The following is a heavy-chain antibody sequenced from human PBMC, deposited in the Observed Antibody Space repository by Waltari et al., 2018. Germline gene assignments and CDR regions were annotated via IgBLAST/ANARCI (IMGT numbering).Heavy chain of an antibody. Sequence: QVQLVQSGAEVKKPGASVKVSCKVSGYTLTELSMHWVRQAPGKGLEWMGGFDPEDVETNYAQKFPGRVTMTEETPTDTAYMELSSLRSEDTAVYYCATRYYYDSSGEGLGGAFDIWGQGTMVTVSS. CDR3: ATRYYYDSSGEGLGGAFDI. CDR1: GYTLTELS. J-gene: IGHJ3*02. D-gene: IGHD3-22*01. CDR2: FDPEDVET. V-gene: IGHV1-24*01.